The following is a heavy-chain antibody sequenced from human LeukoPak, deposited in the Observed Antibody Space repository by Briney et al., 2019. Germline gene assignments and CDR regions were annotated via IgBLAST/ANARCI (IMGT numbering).Heavy chain of an antibody. CDR1: GLTGSHSY. D-gene: IGHD4-17*01. J-gene: IGHJ5*02. CDR3: IVFGDSNH. V-gene: IGHV3-53*01. Sequence: GGSLRLSCAASGLTGSHSYVSWVRQAPGKGLEWVSAIHTSGDTCYADSVKGRFTISRDTSKNTLYLQINSLRVEDTAVYYCIVFGDSNHWGQGTLVTVSS. CDR2: IHTSGDT.